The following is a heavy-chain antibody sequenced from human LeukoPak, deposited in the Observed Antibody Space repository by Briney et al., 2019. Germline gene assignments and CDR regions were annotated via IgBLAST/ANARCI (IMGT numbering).Heavy chain of an antibody. D-gene: IGHD3-10*02. J-gene: IGHJ6*04. CDR1: GFTFSNYG. Sequence: GGSLRLSCAASGFTFSNYGMHWVRQAPGKGLEWVAFIRYDETNKYYADSVKGRFTISRDNSKNALYLQMNSLRAEDTAVYYCAELGITMIGGVWGKGTTVTVSS. CDR2: IRYDETNK. CDR3: AELGITMIGGV. V-gene: IGHV3-30*02.